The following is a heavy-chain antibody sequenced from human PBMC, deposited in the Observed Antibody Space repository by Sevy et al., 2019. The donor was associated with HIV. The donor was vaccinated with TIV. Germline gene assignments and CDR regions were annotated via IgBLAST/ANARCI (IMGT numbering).Heavy chain of an antibody. CDR1: GFTFSNYA. CDR2: IWSDGAYQ. J-gene: IGHJ4*02. D-gene: IGHD3-22*01. V-gene: IGHV3-33*01. Sequence: GGSLRLSCAATGFTFSNYAMHWVRQAPGKGMEWVAIIWSDGAYQYHGDSVKGRLTSSRDNSKNTLYLQMNNVNVEDTAVYYCARGGYYYDNAAYYALDSWGQGTLVTVSS. CDR3: ARGGYYYDNAAYYALDS.